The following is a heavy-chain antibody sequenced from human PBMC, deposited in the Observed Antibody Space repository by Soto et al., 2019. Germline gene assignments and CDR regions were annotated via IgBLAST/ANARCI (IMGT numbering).Heavy chain of an antibody. CDR3: ARGYCSSTSCYPFDY. V-gene: IGHV3-21*01. CDR1: GFTFSSYS. Sequence: ESGGGLVKPGGSLRLSCAASGFTFSSYSMNWVRQAPGKGLEWVSSISSSSSYIYYADSVKGRFTISRDNAKNSLYLQMNSLRAEDTAVYYCARGYCSSTSCYPFDYWGQGTLVTVSS. D-gene: IGHD2-2*01. J-gene: IGHJ4*02. CDR2: ISSSSSYI.